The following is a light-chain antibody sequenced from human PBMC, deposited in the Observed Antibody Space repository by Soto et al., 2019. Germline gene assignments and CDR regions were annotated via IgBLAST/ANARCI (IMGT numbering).Light chain of an antibody. Sequence: EIVLTQSPGTLSLSPGERATLPCRASQSVKSSYLAWYQHKPGQAPRLLIYGTSSRATGIPDRFSGSGSGTDFTLTISRLEPEDFAVYYCQLYGSSITFGQGTRLEIK. CDR3: QLYGSSIT. V-gene: IGKV3-20*01. CDR2: GTS. CDR1: QSVKSSY. J-gene: IGKJ5*01.